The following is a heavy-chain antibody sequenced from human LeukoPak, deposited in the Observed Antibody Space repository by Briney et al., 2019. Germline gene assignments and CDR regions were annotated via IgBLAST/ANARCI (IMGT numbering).Heavy chain of an antibody. D-gene: IGHD3-3*01. Sequence: PSETLSLTCAVYGGSFSGYYWSWIRQPPGKGLEWIGETNHSGSTNYNPSLKSRVTISVDTSKNQFSLKLSSVTAADTAVYYCARGPQRDYDFWSGYPYYFDYWGQGTLVTVSS. CDR3: ARGPQRDYDFWSGYPYYFDY. V-gene: IGHV4-34*01. CDR1: GGSFSGYY. CDR2: TNHSGST. J-gene: IGHJ4*02.